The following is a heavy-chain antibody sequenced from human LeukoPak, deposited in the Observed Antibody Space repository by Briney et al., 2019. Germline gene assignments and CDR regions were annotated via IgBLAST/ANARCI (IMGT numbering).Heavy chain of an antibody. CDR1: AFPFSTYP. D-gene: IGHD7-27*01. CDR2: INSGGSGT. CDR3: AGRAGDWFHFDY. V-gene: IGHV3-23*01. Sequence: GGSLRLSCAASAFPFSTYPMSWVRLAPGKGLEWVSGINSGGSGTDYADSVRGRVTISRDNSKNTLYLQMNSLRAEDTAVYYCAGRAGDWFHFDYWGQGTLVTVSS. J-gene: IGHJ4*02.